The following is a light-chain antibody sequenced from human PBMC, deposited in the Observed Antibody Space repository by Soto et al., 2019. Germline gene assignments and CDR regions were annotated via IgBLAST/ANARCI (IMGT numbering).Light chain of an antibody. J-gene: IGLJ2*01. CDR3: CSYAGSYSWV. CDR2: DVT. Sequence: QSVLTQPPSVSGSPGQSVTISCTGTSSDVGSYNRVSCYQQPPGTAPKLMIYDVTKRPSGVPDRISGSKSGNTAPLTISGLQAEDAADYYCCSYAGSYSWVFGGGTQLTVL. V-gene: IGLV2-18*02. CDR1: SSDVGSYNR.